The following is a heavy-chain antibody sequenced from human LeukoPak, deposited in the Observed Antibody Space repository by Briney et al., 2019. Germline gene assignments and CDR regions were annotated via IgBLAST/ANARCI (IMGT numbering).Heavy chain of an antibody. V-gene: IGHV5-10-1*01. Sequence: GESLKISCKGSGYGFTSYWISWVRQMPGRGLEWMGRIDPSDSYTNYSPSFQGHVTISADKSISTAYLQWSSLKASDTAMYYCARHGMGNWFDPWGQGTLVTVSS. CDR3: ARHGMGNWFDP. J-gene: IGHJ5*02. CDR2: IDPSDSYT. CDR1: GYGFTSYW. D-gene: IGHD1-26*01.